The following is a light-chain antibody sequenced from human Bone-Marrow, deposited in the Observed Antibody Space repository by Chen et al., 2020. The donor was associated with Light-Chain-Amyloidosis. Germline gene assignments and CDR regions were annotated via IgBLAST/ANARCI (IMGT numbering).Light chain of an antibody. CDR1: DLPTKY. V-gene: IGLV3-25*03. CDR2: RDT. Sequence: SYDLTQPPSVSVSPGQTDRITCSGDDLPTKYAYWYQQKPGQAPVLVIHRDTERPSGISERFSGSSSGTTATLTSSGVQAEDEADYHCQSADSSGTYEVIFGGGTKLTVL. CDR3: QSADSSGTYEVI. J-gene: IGLJ2*01.